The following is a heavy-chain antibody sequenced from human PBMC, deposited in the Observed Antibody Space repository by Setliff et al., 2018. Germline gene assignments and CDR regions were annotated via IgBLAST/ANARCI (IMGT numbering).Heavy chain of an antibody. V-gene: IGHV4-39*07. CDR2: VYYSGNT. CDR1: GGSISTTDYY. J-gene: IGHJ4*02. Sequence: ETLSLTCTVSGGSISTTDYYWGWIRQPPGKGLEWIGCVYYSGNTYYSPSLKSRVTMFVDTSKNQFSLMLYSVTAADTAIYYCARYDSSGYSENYYFDYWGQGTLVTVSS. D-gene: IGHD3-22*01. CDR3: ARYDSSGYSENYYFDY.